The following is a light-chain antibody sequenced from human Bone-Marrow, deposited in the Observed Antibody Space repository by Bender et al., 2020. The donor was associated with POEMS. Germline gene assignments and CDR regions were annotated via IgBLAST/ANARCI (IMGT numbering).Light chain of an antibody. CDR2: TNN. J-gene: IGLJ1*01. CDR1: GSNIGGYP. CDR3: QAWDSSTPV. Sequence: QSVLTQPPSVSGTPGQRVTISCSGSGSNIGGYPVNWYQQLPGTAPRLLIYTNNERPSGIPGRFSGSNSGNTATLTISGTQAMDEADYYCQAWDSSTPVFGTGTKVTVL. V-gene: IGLV1-44*01.